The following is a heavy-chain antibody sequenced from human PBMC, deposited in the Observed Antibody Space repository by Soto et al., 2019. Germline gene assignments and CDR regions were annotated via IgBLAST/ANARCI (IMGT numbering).Heavy chain of an antibody. D-gene: IGHD4-17*01. CDR3: ARARYFTVRWEVRDWNWFDP. CDR1: GGSISSGDYY. CDR2: IYYSGST. J-gene: IGHJ5*02. Sequence: SETLSLTCTVSGGSISSGDYYWSWIRQPPGKGLEWIGYIYYSGSTYYNPSLKSRVTISVDTSKNQFSLKLSSVTAADTAVYYCARARYFTVRWEVRDWNWFDPWGQRTPVPVSS. V-gene: IGHV4-30-4*01.